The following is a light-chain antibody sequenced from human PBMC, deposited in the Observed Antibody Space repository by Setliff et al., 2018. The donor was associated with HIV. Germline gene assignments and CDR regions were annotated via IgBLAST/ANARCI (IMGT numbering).Light chain of an antibody. V-gene: IGLV2-14*01. J-gene: IGLJ3*02. CDR3: SSFADIRTWV. CDR2: DAT. Sequence: QSALAQPASVSGSPGQSITISCTGTSRDVGGYNFVSWYQHHPGKAPKLILYDATNRASGVSHRFSGSKSGNTASLTISGLQPEDEAHYYCSSFADIRTWVFGGGTQLTVL. CDR1: SRDVGGYNF.